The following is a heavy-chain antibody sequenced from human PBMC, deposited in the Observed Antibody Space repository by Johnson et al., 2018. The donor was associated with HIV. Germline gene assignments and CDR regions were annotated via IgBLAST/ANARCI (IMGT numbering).Heavy chain of an antibody. J-gene: IGHJ3*02. CDR2: ISYDGSNK. CDR1: GFTFSSYA. Sequence: QVQLVESGGGVVQPGRSLRLSCAASGFTFSSYAMHWVRQAPGKGLEWVAVISYDGSNKYYADSVKGRFTISRDNSKNTLYLQMNSLRAEDTAVYYCGGVQGARATIGYAFDIWGQGTMVTDSS. CDR3: GGVQGARATIGYAFDI. V-gene: IGHV3-30*04.